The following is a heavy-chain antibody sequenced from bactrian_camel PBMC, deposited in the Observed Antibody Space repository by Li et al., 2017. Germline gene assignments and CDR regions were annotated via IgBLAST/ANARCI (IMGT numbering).Heavy chain of an antibody. CDR3: ASANYGDSSMNY. CDR1: GFTFSRYY. Sequence: VQLVESGGGLVQPGGSLRLSCSASGFTFSRYYINWVRQAPGKGLEWVSSIRDDGRVTKTTGSVKGRFTISRDNAKNTVYLQLNSLKTEDMAMYYCASANYGDSSMNYWGQGTQVTVS. V-gene: IGHV3S6*01. D-gene: IGHD6*01. J-gene: IGHJ4*01. CDR2: IRDDGRVT.